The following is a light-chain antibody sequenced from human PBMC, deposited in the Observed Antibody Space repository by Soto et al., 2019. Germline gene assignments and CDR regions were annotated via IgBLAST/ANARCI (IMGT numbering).Light chain of an antibody. CDR2: DVS. CDR1: SSDVGAYNY. J-gene: IGLJ2*01. V-gene: IGLV2-14*01. CDR3: SSYTTSTIYVV. Sequence: QSALTQPASVSGSPGQSITISCTATSSDVGAYNYVSWYQQYPGRAPKLMISDVSNRPSGVSNRFSGSKSGNTASLTISGLQAEDEADYYCSSYTTSTIYVVFGGGTKLTVL.